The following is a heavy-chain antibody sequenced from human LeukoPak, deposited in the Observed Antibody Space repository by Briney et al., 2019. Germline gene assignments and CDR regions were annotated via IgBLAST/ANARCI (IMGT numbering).Heavy chain of an antibody. CDR3: ARTAVAGIDY. D-gene: IGHD6-19*01. V-gene: IGHV4-59*01. J-gene: IGHJ4*02. CDR1: GGSISSYY. Sequence: SEILSLTCTVSGGSISSYYWSWIRQPPGKGLEWIGYIYYSGSTNYNPSLKSRVTISVDTSKNQFSLKLSSVTAADTAVYYCARTAVAGIDYWGQGTLVTVSS. CDR2: IYYSGST.